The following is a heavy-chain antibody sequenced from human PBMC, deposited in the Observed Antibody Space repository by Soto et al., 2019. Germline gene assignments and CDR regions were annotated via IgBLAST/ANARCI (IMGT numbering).Heavy chain of an antibody. CDR2: ISAYNGNT. V-gene: IGHV1-18*01. CDR1: GYTFTSYG. J-gene: IGHJ5*02. Sequence: ASVKVSCKASGYTFTSYGISWVRQAPGQGLEWMGWISAYNGNTNYAQKLQGRVTMTTDTSTSTAYMELWSLRSDDTAVYYCARNYYDSSGPNWFDPWGQGTLVTVSS. D-gene: IGHD3-22*01. CDR3: ARNYYDSSGPNWFDP.